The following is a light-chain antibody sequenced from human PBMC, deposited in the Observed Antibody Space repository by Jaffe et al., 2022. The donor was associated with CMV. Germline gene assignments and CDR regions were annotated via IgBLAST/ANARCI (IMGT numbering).Light chain of an antibody. CDR3: NSRDSGSNHLEV. Sequence: SSELTQDPAVSVALGQTVRITCQGDSLRTSYASWYRQRPGQAPVLVIYGKNDRPSGIPARFSGSNSGNTASLTITGTQAEDEADYYCNSRDSGSNHLEVFGGGTKLTVL. CDR2: GKN. J-gene: IGLJ2*01. CDR1: SLRTSY. V-gene: IGLV3-19*01.